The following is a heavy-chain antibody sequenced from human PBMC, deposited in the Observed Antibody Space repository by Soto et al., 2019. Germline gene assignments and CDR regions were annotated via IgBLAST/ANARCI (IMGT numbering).Heavy chain of an antibody. D-gene: IGHD3-22*01. V-gene: IGHV3-13*01. J-gene: IGHJ4*02. Sequence: PGGSLRLSCAASGFTFSSYDMHWVRQATGKGLEWVSAIGTAGDTYYPGSVKGRFTISRENAKNSLYLQMNSLRAGDTAVYYCARGREYYYDSSGRPFDYWGQGTLVTVSS. CDR3: ARGREYYYDSSGRPFDY. CDR1: GFTFSSYD. CDR2: IGTAGDT.